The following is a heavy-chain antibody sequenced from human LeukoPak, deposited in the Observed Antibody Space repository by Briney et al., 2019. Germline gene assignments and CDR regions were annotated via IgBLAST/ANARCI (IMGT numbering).Heavy chain of an antibody. CDR3: ARRGGVPAAAFYYYYYMDV. Sequence: SETLSLTCAVSGGSFSGYYWSWIRQPPGQGLEWIGEINHSGSTNYNPSLKSRVTISVDTSKNQFSLKLSSVTAADTAVYYCARRGGVPAAAFYYYYYMDVWGKGTTVTVSS. CDR2: INHSGST. CDR1: GGSFSGYY. D-gene: IGHD2-2*01. V-gene: IGHV4-34*01. J-gene: IGHJ6*03.